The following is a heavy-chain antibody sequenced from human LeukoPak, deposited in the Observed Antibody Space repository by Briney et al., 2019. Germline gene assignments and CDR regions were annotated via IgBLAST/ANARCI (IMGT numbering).Heavy chain of an antibody. CDR1: GFFFSNYW. Sequence: GGSLRLSCAASGFFFSNYWMSWVRQAQGKGLEWVANINLDGNGRFYVDSVKGRFTIYRDNNKKSVYLQMNSLRAEDTAVYYCARDTDDFQGLDIWGQGTRVTVSS. J-gene: IGHJ3*02. CDR2: INLDGNGR. CDR3: ARDTDDFQGLDI. V-gene: IGHV3-7*01. D-gene: IGHD3-3*01.